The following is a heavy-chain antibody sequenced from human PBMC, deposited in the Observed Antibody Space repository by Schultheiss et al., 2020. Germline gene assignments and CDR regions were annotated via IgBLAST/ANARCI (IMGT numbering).Heavy chain of an antibody. CDR2: IYHSGST. CDR3: ARDTGREGIVLADH. CDR1: GGSISSSNW. J-gene: IGHJ4*02. V-gene: IGHV4-4*02. D-gene: IGHD2/OR15-2a*01. Sequence: SETLSLTCAVSGGSISSSNWWSWVRQPPGKGLEWIGEIYHSGSTNYNPSLKSRVTISVDKSKNQFSLKLSSVTAADTAVYYCARDTGREGIVLADHWGQGTLVTVSS.